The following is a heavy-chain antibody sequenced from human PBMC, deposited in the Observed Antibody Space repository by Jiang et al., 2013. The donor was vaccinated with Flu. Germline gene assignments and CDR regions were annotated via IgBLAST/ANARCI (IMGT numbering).Heavy chain of an antibody. J-gene: IGHJ6*02. Sequence: SSSSYVLGLDPARPPGKGLEWIGSIYYSGSTYYNPSLKSRVTISVDTSKNQFSLKLSSVTAADTAVYYCARHFIQGPTEYYYDSSGYSGSYGMDVWGQGTTVTVSS. CDR1: SSSSYV. D-gene: IGHD3-22*01. CDR3: ARHFIQGPTEYYYDSSGYSGSYGMDV. V-gene: IGHV4-39*01. CDR2: IYYSGST.